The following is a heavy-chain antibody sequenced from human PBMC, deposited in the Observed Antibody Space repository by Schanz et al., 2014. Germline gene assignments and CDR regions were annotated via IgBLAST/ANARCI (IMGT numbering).Heavy chain of an antibody. Sequence: QVQLVQSGAEVKKPGASVKVSCKASGYTFTSYGISWVRQAPGQGLEWMGIINPIGGSTTYAQKFRGAVTLTTDTSTDTAYLELTSLRSEDTAVYYCARGRGCTGSSCYSWFDLWGQGTLVTVAS. V-gene: IGHV1-46*01. CDR2: INPIGGST. CDR3: ARGRGCTGSSCYSWFDL. D-gene: IGHD2-15*01. J-gene: IGHJ5*02. CDR1: GYTFTSYG.